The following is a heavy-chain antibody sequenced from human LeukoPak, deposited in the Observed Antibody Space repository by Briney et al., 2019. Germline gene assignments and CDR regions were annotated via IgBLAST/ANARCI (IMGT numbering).Heavy chain of an antibody. D-gene: IGHD3-10*01. CDR3: ARVTYMVRGVIRTYYYYMDV. CDR2: ISAYNGNT. Sequence: ASVKVSCKASGGTFSSYAISWVRQAPGQGLEWMGWISAYNGNTNYAQKLQGRVTMTTDTSTSTAYMELRSLRSDDTAVYYCARVTYMVRGVIRTYYYYMDVWGKGTTVTISS. V-gene: IGHV1-18*01. J-gene: IGHJ6*03. CDR1: GGTFSSYA.